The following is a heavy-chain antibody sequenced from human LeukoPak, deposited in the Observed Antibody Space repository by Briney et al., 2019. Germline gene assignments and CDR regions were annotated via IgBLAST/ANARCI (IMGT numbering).Heavy chain of an antibody. Sequence: GGSLRLSCAASGFTFSSYDMHWVRQATGKGLEWVSAVGTAGDTYYPGSVKGRFTISRENAKNSLYLQMNSLRAGDTAVYYCARGLWPHFDYWGQGTLVTVPS. D-gene: IGHD5-18*01. CDR3: ARGLWPHFDY. V-gene: IGHV3-13*01. J-gene: IGHJ4*02. CDR2: VGTAGDT. CDR1: GFTFSSYD.